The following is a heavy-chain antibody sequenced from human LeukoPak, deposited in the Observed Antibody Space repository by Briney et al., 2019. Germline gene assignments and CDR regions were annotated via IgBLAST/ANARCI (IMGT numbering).Heavy chain of an antibody. Sequence: SETLSLTCTVSGGSISSSSYYWGWIRQPPGKGLEWIGSIYYSGSTYYNPSLKSRVTISVDTSKNQFPLKLSSVTAADTAVYYCARSMVRGVDWFDPWGQGTLVTVSS. CDR2: IYYSGST. CDR3: ARSMVRGVDWFDP. D-gene: IGHD3-10*01. J-gene: IGHJ5*02. V-gene: IGHV4-39*01. CDR1: GGSISSSSYY.